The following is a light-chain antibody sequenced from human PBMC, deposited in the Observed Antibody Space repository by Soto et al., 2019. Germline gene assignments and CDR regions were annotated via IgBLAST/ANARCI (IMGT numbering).Light chain of an antibody. Sequence: DIQMTQSPSSLSASVGDRVTITCRASQSISNYLTWYQQKPGKAPNLLIYDASSLQSGVPSRFSGSGSGTDFTLTISSLQPEDFATYYCQQSYSTPPGTFGQGTKLEIK. CDR1: QSISNY. CDR2: DAS. J-gene: IGKJ2*01. CDR3: QQSYSTPPGT. V-gene: IGKV1-39*01.